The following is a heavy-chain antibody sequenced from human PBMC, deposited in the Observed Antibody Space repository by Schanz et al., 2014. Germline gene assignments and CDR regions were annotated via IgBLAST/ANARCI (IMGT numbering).Heavy chain of an antibody. CDR2: ISSSSSYI. CDR3: VRGHYGLDV. CDR1: GFSLSSYN. Sequence: VQLVESGGGLVKPGESLRLSCAASGFSLSSYNMNWVRQAPGKGLEWVSSISSSSSYIYYADSVKGRFTISRDNAKSSLFLQMNSLRAEDTAVYYCVRGHYGLDVWGPGTSVTVSS. V-gene: IGHV3-21*06. D-gene: IGHD3-10*01. J-gene: IGHJ6*02.